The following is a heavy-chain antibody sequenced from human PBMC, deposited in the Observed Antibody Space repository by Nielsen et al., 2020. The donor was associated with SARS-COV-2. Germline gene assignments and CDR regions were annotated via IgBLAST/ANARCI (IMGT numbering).Heavy chain of an antibody. CDR3: ASRAEGLDRWRRYFYYMAV. J-gene: IGHJ6*03. V-gene: IGHV4-34*01. D-gene: IGHD3-16*01. CDR1: GGSLSGYF. Sequence: SETLSLTCTVSGGSLSGYFWSWIRQSPGKGLEWIGEINHSGSTNYNPSLRSRVTISIDTSKNQFSLNLRSVTAADKGVYYCASRAEGLDRWRRYFYYMAVWGKGTTVTVSS. CDR2: INHSGST.